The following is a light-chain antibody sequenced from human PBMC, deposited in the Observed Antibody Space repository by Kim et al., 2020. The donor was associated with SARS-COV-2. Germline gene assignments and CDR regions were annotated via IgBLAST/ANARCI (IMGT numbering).Light chain of an antibody. CDR1: QSVLHSDVKIS. J-gene: IGKJ2*03. CDR2: EVS. Sequence: HPASISCKSSQSVLHSDVKISMYWYIQKPGQPPQLLIYEVSKRFSGVPERCSGSGSGTDFTLKISRVKAEDVGLYYCMQGLLRLYSFGQRTKLEI. V-gene: IGKV2D-29*01. CDR3: MQGLLRLYS.